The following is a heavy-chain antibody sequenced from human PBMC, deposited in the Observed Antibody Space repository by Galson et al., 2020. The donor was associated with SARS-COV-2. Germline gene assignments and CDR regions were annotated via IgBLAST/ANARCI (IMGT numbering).Heavy chain of an antibody. J-gene: IGHJ4*02. CDR1: GGSISSSSYY. CDR3: ARRARSTYYDILTGYYSYYVDY. V-gene: IGHV4-39*01. CDR2: IYYSGST. D-gene: IGHD3-9*01. Sequence: SETLSLTCTVSGGSISSSSYYWGWIRQPPGKGLEWIGSIYYSGSTYYNPSLKSRVTISVDTSKNQFSLKLSSVTAADTAVYYCARRARSTYYDILTGYYSYYVDYWGQGTLVTVSS.